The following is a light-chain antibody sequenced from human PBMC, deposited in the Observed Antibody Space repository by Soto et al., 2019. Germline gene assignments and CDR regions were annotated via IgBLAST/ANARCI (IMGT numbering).Light chain of an antibody. Sequence: EIVLTQSPGTLSLSPGKRATLSCRASQSISSSYLAWYQQKPGQAPRLLIYGASNRATGIPDRFSGSASGTDFTLTISRLEPEDFAVYYCQQYGSSGTFGQGTKVDIK. CDR1: QSISSSY. V-gene: IGKV3-20*01. CDR3: QQYGSSGT. CDR2: GAS. J-gene: IGKJ1*01.